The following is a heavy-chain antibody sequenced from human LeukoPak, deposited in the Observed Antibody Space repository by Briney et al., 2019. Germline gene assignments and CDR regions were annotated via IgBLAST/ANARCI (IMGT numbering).Heavy chain of an antibody. CDR1: GGSISSGGYY. Sequence: SRTLSLTCTVSGGSISSGGYYWSWIRQHPGKGLEWIGYIYYSGSTYYNPSLKSRVTISVDTSKNQFSLKLSSVTAADTAVYYCARYSSGWYTAFDYWGQGTLVTVSS. CDR2: IYYSGST. D-gene: IGHD6-19*01. J-gene: IGHJ4*02. CDR3: ARYSSGWYTAFDY. V-gene: IGHV4-31*03.